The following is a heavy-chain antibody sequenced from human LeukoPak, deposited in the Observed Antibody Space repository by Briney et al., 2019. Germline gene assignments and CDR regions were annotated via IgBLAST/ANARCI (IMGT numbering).Heavy chain of an antibody. Sequence: PGGSLRLSCAASGFTFSSYAMSWVRQAPGKGLEWVANIKQDGSEKYYVDSVKGRFTISRDNAKNSLYLQMNSLRAEDTAVYYCAREGQWLVRPIGYWGQGTLVTVSS. J-gene: IGHJ4*02. V-gene: IGHV3-7*01. CDR3: AREGQWLVRPIGY. CDR2: IKQDGSEK. CDR1: GFTFSSYA. D-gene: IGHD6-19*01.